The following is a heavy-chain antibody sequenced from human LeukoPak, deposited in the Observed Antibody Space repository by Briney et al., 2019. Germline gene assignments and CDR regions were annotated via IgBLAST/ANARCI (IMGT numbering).Heavy chain of an antibody. CDR1: GFTFSSYG. V-gene: IGHV3-30*02. D-gene: IGHD3-16*01. J-gene: IGHJ6*03. CDR3: AKGGLRTSPLYYMDV. CDR2: RRYDGSNK. Sequence: GGSLRLSCAASGFTFSSYGMHWVRQAPGKGLEWVAFRRYDGSNKCYADSVKGRFTISRDKSKNTLYLQMNSLRAEDTAVYYCAKGGLRTSPLYYMDVWGKGTTVTVSS.